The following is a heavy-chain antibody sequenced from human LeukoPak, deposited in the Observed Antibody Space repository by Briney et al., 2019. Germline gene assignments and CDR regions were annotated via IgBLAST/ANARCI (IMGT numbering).Heavy chain of an antibody. CDR3: ASQYYDYVWGSYRYTYFDY. CDR1: GYTFTSYY. CDR2: INPSGGST. J-gene: IGHJ4*02. Sequence: ASVKVSCKASGYTFTSYYMHWVRQAPGQGLEWMGIINPSGGSTSYAQKFQGRVTMTRDTSKNQFSLKLSSVTAADTAVYYCASQYYDYVWGSYRYTYFDYWGQGTLVTVSS. D-gene: IGHD3-16*02. V-gene: IGHV1-46*01.